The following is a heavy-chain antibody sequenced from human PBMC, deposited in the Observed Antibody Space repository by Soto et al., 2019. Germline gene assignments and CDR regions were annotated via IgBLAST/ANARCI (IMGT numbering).Heavy chain of an antibody. V-gene: IGHV5-51*01. D-gene: IGHD4-17*01. J-gene: IGHJ6*02. CDR3: TLSYGDSYYYYYGMDV. CDR2: IHPGDSDT. CDR1: GYTFTGYY. Sequence: KVSCKASGYTFTGYYMHWVRQVPGKGLEWMGVIHPGDSDTIYSPSFQGQVTISADKSISTAYLQWSSLKASDTAMYYCTLSYGDSYYYYYGMDVWGQGTTVTVSS.